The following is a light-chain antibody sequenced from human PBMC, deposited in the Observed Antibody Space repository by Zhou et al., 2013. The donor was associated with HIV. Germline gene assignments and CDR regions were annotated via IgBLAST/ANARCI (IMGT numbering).Light chain of an antibody. Sequence: QSALTQPPLPRPGLLDSQSPSPALEPAVTLVVTTMSPGTNSTQAKPPKIMIYEVSKRPSGVPDRFSGSKSGNTASLTVSGLQAEDEADYYCAAWDNRLNGAQFGGGTKADRP. CDR3: AAWDNRLNGAQ. J-gene: IGLJ2*01. CDR1: AVTLVVTT. V-gene: IGLV2-8*01. CDR2: EVS.